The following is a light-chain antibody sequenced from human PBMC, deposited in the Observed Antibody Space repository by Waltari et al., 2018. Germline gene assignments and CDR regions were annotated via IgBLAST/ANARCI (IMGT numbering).Light chain of an antibody. CDR1: QSLSSNN. Sequence: EVVLTQSPGTLSLSPGDRATLSCRASQSLSSNNVAWYQQKPGQAPRLLISGTSSRATGIPDRFSGSGSGTDFTLSISRLEPEDFAVYYCQQYDPPLAFGGGTKVEIK. J-gene: IGKJ4*01. CDR3: QQYDPPLA. V-gene: IGKV3-20*01. CDR2: GTS.